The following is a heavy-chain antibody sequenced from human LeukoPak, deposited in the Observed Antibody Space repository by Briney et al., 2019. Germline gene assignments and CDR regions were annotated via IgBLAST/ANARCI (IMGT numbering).Heavy chain of an antibody. Sequence: PGGSLRLSCAASGFTFSTYEMNWVRQAPGKGLEWVSYISSSSTTIYYADSVKGRFTISRDNAKNSLYLQMSSLRDEDTAVYYCARRFDIWGQGTMVTVSS. CDR2: ISSSSTTI. J-gene: IGHJ3*02. V-gene: IGHV3-48*02. CDR3: ARRFDI. CDR1: GFTFSTYE.